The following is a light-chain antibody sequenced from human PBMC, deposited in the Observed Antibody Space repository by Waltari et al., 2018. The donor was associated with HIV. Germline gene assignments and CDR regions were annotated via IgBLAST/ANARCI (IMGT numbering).Light chain of an antibody. Sequence: QLVLTQSPSASASPGASVKLTYTQSSGHSVYAIAWHQQQQPETGPRYLKKVNSDGSHSKGDGIPDRFSGSSSGAECYLTISSLQSEDEADYYCQTWGTAIPVFGGGTKLTVL. V-gene: IGLV4-69*01. J-gene: IGLJ3*02. CDR2: VNSDGSH. CDR1: SGHSVYA. CDR3: QTWGTAIPV.